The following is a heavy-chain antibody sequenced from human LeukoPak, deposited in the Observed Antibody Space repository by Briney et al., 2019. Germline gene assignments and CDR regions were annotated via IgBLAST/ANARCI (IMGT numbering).Heavy chain of an antibody. CDR1: GYTFTSYG. J-gene: IGHJ4*02. V-gene: IGHV1-18*04. CDR3: ARDWTIANMVREFDY. Sequence: GASVKVSCKASGYTFTSYGISWVRQAPGQGLEWMGWISAYNGNTNYAQKLQGRVTMTTDTSTSTAYMELRSLRSDDTAVYYCARDWTIANMVREFDYWGQGTLVTVSS. D-gene: IGHD3-10*01. CDR2: ISAYNGNT.